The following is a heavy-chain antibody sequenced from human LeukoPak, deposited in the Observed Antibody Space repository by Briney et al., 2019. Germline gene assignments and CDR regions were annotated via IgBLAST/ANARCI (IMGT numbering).Heavy chain of an antibody. CDR1: GVSISSYY. Sequence: TSETLSLTCTVSGVSISSYYWSWIRQPPGKGLEWIGYIYFSGTTNYNPSLKSRVNISMDMSKKQFSLKLSSVTAADTALYLCASGYTSDWYYFDYWGQGTLVTVSS. V-gene: IGHV4-59*01. CDR3: ASGYTSDWYYFDY. J-gene: IGHJ4*02. D-gene: IGHD5-12*01. CDR2: IYFSGTT.